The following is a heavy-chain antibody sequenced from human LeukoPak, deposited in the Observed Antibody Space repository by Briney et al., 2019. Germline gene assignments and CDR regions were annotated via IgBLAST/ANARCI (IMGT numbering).Heavy chain of an antibody. D-gene: IGHD6-19*01. V-gene: IGHV4-34*01. Sequence: SETLSLTCAVYGESFSGYYWSWIRQPPGKGLEWIGEINHSGSTNYNASLKSRVNISADTSKNQFSLKLSSGTGADTAVYYCARGVVAVAGSGYWGQGTLVTVSS. CDR3: ARGVVAVAGSGY. CDR1: GESFSGYY. CDR2: INHSGST. J-gene: IGHJ4*02.